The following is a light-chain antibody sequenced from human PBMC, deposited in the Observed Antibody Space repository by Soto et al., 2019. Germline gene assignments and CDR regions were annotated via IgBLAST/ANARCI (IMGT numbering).Light chain of an antibody. CDR2: AAF. V-gene: IGKV1-39*01. CDR1: QSVAFY. CDR3: QQRYSTPPT. J-gene: IGKJ4*01. Sequence: DIQMNQSPSSLSASIGDTVTLTCRASQSVAFYLNWYQQTPGKAPKLLIYAAFSLQSGVPSRFSGSGSETNFTLTISSLQPEDFAPYYCQQRYSTPPTFAGGTKVAFK.